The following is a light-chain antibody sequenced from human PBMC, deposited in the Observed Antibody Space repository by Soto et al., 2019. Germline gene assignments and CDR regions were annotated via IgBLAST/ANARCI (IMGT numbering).Light chain of an antibody. V-gene: IGLV2-14*01. CDR3: RSYTISSTLV. CDR2: EVS. Sequence: QSVLTQPASVSGSPGQSITISCTGTSSDVGGYNYVSWYQQHSGKAPKLMIYEVSNWPSGVSNRFSGSKSGNTASLTISGLQAEDEADYYCRSYTISSTLVFGGGTKVTVL. J-gene: IGLJ3*02. CDR1: SSDVGGYNY.